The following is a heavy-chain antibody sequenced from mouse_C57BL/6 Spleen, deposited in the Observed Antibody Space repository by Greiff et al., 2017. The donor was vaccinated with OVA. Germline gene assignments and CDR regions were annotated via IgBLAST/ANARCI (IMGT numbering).Heavy chain of an antibody. J-gene: IGHJ1*03. V-gene: IGHV1-52*01. CDR1: GYTFTSYW. CDR2: IDPSDSET. Sequence: QVQLQQPGAELVRPGSSVKLSCKASGYTFTSYWMHWVKQRPIQGLEWIGNIDPSDSETHYNQKFKDKATLTVDKSSSTAYMQLSSLTSEDSAVYYCARSGLRNWYFDVWGTGTTVTVSS. CDR3: ARSGLRNWYFDV. D-gene: IGHD3-1*01.